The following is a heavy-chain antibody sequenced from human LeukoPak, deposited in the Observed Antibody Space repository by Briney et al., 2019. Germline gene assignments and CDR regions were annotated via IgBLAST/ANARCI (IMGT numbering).Heavy chain of an antibody. V-gene: IGHV3-33*01. D-gene: IGHD2-21*01. Sequence: PGGSLRLSCAASGFTFSDYGMHWVRQAPGKGLEWVAVIWYDASNKYYADSVKGRFTISRDNSKNTLYLQMNSLRAGDTAVYYCARALPYSSQGIDWGQGTLVTV. CDR1: GFTFSDYG. J-gene: IGHJ4*02. CDR3: ARALPYSSQGID. CDR2: IWYDASNK.